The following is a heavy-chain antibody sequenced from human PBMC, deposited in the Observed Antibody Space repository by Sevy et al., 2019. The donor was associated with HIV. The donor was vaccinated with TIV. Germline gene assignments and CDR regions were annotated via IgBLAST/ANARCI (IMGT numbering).Heavy chain of an antibody. CDR1: GFTFSSYS. Sequence: GGSLRLSCAASGFTFSSYSMNWVRQAPGKGLEWVSSISSSSSYIYYADSVKGRFTISRDNAKNSLYLQMNSLRAEDTAVYYCARAVSSAPDFDYWGQRTLVTVSS. CDR2: ISSSSSYI. J-gene: IGHJ4*02. CDR3: ARAVSSAPDFDY. D-gene: IGHD6-19*01. V-gene: IGHV3-21*01.